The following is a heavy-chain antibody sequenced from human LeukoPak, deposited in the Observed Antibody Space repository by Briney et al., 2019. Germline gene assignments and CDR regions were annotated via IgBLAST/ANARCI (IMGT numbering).Heavy chain of an antibody. J-gene: IGHJ5*02. D-gene: IGHD1-26*01. V-gene: IGHV4-59*01. CDR3: ARDKQGGSPLRWFDP. CDR1: GGSISSYY. Sequence: PSETLSLTCTVSGGSISSYYWSWIRQPPGKGLEWIGYIYYSGSTNYNPSLKSRVTISVDTSKNQFSLKLSSVTAADTAVYYCARDKQGGSPLRWFDPWGQGTLVTVSS. CDR2: IYYSGST.